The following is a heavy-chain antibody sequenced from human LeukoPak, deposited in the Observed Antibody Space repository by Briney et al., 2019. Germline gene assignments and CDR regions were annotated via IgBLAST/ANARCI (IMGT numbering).Heavy chain of an antibody. V-gene: IGHV4-39*01. Sequence: SETLSLTCTVSGGSIGSSSYYWGWIRQPPGKGLEWIGSLYYSGNIFYNPSLKSRVTISVDTSKNRFSLKLSSVTAADTAVYYSARGYDSSGYPFDYWGQGTLVTVSS. CDR2: LYYSGNI. J-gene: IGHJ4*02. CDR1: GGSIGSSSYY. D-gene: IGHD3-22*01. CDR3: ARGYDSSGYPFDY.